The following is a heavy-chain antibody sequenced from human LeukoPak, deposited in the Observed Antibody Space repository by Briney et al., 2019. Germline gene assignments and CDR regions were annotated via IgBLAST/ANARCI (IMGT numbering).Heavy chain of an antibody. CDR1: GGSISSSSYY. Sequence: PSETLSLTCTVSGGSISSSSYYWGWIRQPPGKGLEWIGSIYYSGSTYYNPCLKSRVTISVDTSKNQFSLKLSSVTAADTAVYYCAAQRGYYYDSSGSYLEYFQHWGKGTLVTVSS. J-gene: IGHJ1*01. CDR2: IYYSGST. V-gene: IGHV4-39*01. CDR3: AAQRGYYYDSSGSYLEYFQH. D-gene: IGHD3-22*01.